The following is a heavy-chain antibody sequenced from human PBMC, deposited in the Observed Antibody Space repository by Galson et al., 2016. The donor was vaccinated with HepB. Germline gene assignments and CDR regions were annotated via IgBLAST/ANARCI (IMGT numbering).Heavy chain of an antibody. D-gene: IGHD3/OR15-3a*01. V-gene: IGHV3-15*01. Sequence: CLRLSCAASGFTFNHTWMSWVRQAPGKGLEWVGRIKSKPEGGTTEYAATVHGRFTNSRDDSQTTLHPQMNSLRTEDTAVYYCASEPFYDFCNDSYFDYWCQGALVTVSS. CDR1: GFTFNHTW. J-gene: IGHJ4*02. CDR3: ASEPFYDFCNDSYFDY. CDR2: IKSKPEGGTT.